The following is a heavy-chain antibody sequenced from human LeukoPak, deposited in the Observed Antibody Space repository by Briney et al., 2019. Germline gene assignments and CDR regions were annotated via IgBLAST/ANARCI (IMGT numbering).Heavy chain of an antibody. CDR3: ARDPTNSERAFDI. J-gene: IGHJ3*02. CDR2: ISAYNGNT. CDR1: GYTFTSYG. V-gene: IGHV1-18*01. Sequence: ASVNVSCKASGYTFTSYGISWVRQAPGQGLEWMGWISAYNGNTNYAQKLQGRVTMTTDTSTSTAYMEMRSRRSDDTAVYYCARDPTNSERAFDIWGQGTMVTVSS. D-gene: IGHD4-23*01.